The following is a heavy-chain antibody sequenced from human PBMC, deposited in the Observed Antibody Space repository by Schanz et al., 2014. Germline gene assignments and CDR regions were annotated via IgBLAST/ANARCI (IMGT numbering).Heavy chain of an antibody. CDR3: AKRGMDSSSSDY. CDR1: GFTFSNYA. Sequence: DVQLLESGGGLVQPGGSLRRSCAASGFTFSNYAMNWVRQAPGKGLEWVSAISGSGTSTYYADSVKGRFTVSRDNSKNTLYLQVNSLRAEDTAVYYCAKRGMDSSSSDYWGQGTLVTVSS. J-gene: IGHJ4*02. D-gene: IGHD6-13*01. CDR2: ISGSGTST. V-gene: IGHV3-23*01.